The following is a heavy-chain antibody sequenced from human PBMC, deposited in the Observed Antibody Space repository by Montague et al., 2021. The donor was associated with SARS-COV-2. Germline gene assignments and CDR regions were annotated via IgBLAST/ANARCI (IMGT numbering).Heavy chain of an antibody. V-gene: IGHV4-34*12. D-gene: IGHD3-16*02. CDR2: IFYSGTT. J-gene: IGHJ4*02. Sequence: SETLSLTCAVYGGSFSGYHWTWIRQSPGKGLEWFGSIFYSGTTYFNPSLRSRIAISVDTSKNQFSLKVTSVTAADTAVYYCARHVTFGGVVVALDYWGQGHLVSVSS. CDR1: GGSFSGYH. CDR3: ARHVTFGGVVVALDY.